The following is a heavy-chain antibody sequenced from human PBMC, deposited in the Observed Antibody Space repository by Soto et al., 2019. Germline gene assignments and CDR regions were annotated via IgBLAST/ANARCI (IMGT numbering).Heavy chain of an antibody. Sequence: ASVKVSCKASGYTFTSYGISWVRQAPGQGLEWMGWISAYNGNTNYAQKLQGRVTMTTDTSTSTAYMELRSLRSDDTAVYYCARLNSDFWSGYFDYWGQGTLVTVSS. CDR2: ISAYNGNT. V-gene: IGHV1-18*01. CDR3: ARLNSDFWSGYFDY. J-gene: IGHJ4*02. CDR1: GYTFTSYG. D-gene: IGHD3-3*01.